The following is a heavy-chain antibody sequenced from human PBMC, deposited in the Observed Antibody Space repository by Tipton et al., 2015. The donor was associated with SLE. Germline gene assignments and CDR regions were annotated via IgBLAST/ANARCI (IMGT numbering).Heavy chain of an antibody. CDR2: IYYSGST. Sequence: TLSLTCTVSGGSFSSSGFYCGWIRQPPGKGLEWIGSIYYSGSTYYNPSLKSRVTISVDTSKNQFSLKVSSVTAADTAVYYCARRGGYTYGFNYWGQGTLVTVSS. J-gene: IGHJ4*02. CDR1: GGSFSSSGFY. D-gene: IGHD5-18*01. V-gene: IGHV4-39*01. CDR3: ARRGGYTYGFNY.